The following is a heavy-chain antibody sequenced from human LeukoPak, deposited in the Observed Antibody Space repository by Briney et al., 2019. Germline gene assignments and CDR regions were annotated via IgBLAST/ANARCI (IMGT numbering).Heavy chain of an antibody. D-gene: IGHD3-16*02. CDR1: GYTFTSYD. Sequence: ASVKVSCKASGYTFTSYDINWVRQATGQGLEWMGGMNPNSGNTGYAQKFQGRVTMTRNTSISTAYMELSSLRSEDTAVYYCARGDIFYDYVWGSYRNWFDPWGQGTLVTVSS. CDR3: ARGDIFYDYVWGSYRNWFDP. CDR2: MNPNSGNT. J-gene: IGHJ5*02. V-gene: IGHV1-8*01.